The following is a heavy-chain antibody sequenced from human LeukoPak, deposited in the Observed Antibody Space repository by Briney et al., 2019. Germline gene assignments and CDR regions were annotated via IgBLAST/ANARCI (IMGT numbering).Heavy chain of an antibody. V-gene: IGHV4-39*01. CDR2: IYYSGST. D-gene: IGHD6-6*01. J-gene: IGHJ5*02. CDR3: ARLGGSSSSGPHLGS. Sequence: PSETLSLTCTVSGGSISSSSYYWGWIRQPPGKGLEWIGSIYYSGSTYYNPSLKSRVTISVDTSKNQFSLKLSSVTAADTAVYYCARLGGSSSSGPHLGSWGQGTLVTVSS. CDR1: GGSISSSSYY.